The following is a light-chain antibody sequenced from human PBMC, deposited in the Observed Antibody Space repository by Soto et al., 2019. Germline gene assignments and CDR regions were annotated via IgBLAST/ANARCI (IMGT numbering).Light chain of an antibody. V-gene: IGKV1-9*01. Sequence: DIQLTQSPSVLSASVVDTVTITCRASQALSNYLAWYQHKPGKPPKLLILNASTLGSGVPSRFSGSGSGTEFTLTISSLQPDDFATYYCQYCDTRWPFGQGTKVDIK. CDR3: QYCDTRWP. CDR1: QALSNY. CDR2: NAS. J-gene: IGKJ1*01.